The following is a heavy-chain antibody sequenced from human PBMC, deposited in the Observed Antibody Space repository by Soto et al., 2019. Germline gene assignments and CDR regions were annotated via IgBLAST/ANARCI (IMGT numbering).Heavy chain of an antibody. CDR2: IYYSGST. V-gene: IGHV4-39*01. CDR3: ATNYDILTGPPVYYYYMDV. D-gene: IGHD3-9*01. CDR1: GGSISSSSDY. J-gene: IGHJ6*03. Sequence: SETLSLTCTVSGGSISSSSDYWGWIRQPPGKGLEWIGSIYYSGSTYYNPSLKSRFTISVATSKNQFSLKLSSVTAADTAVYYCATNYDILTGPPVYYYYMDVWGKGTTVTVSS.